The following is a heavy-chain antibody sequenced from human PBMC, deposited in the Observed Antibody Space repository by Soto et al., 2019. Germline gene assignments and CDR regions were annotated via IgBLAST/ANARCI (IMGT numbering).Heavy chain of an antibody. CDR2: IYPGDSDT. J-gene: IGHJ3*02. CDR1: GYSFTSYW. Sequence: GESLKISCKGSGYSFTSYWIGWVRQMPGKGLEWMGIIYPGDSDTRYSPSFQGQVTISADKSISTAYLQWSSLKASDTAMYYCASPSLYYYDSSGYYYGGAFDIWVQGTMVTVSS. V-gene: IGHV5-51*01. D-gene: IGHD3-22*01. CDR3: ASPSLYYYDSSGYYYGGAFDI.